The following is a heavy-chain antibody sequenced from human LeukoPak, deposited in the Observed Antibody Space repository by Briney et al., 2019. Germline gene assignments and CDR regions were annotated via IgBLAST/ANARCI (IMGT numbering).Heavy chain of an antibody. Sequence: SETLSLTCTVSGGSIGSGGYYWSWIRQHPGKGLEWIGYIYYSGSTYYNPSLKSRVTISVDTSKNQFSLKLSSVTAADTAVYYCARVLPSRALVFDYWGQGTLVTVSS. V-gene: IGHV4-31*03. D-gene: IGHD2-8*02. CDR2: IYYSGST. CDR1: GGSIGSGGYY. J-gene: IGHJ4*02. CDR3: ARVLPSRALVFDY.